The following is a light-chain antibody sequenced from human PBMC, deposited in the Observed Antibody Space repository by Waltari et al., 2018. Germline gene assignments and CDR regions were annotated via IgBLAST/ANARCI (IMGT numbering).Light chain of an antibody. J-gene: IGLJ2*01. Sequence: VLTQHPSVSVAPGETARITCGGNSIGRKSVTWYNQRPGQAPVLVIYDDRARPSGIPERVSGSNSGNSATLTISRVEAGDEADYYCQVWDSSDQSYVVFGGGTELIVL. CDR2: DDR. CDR3: QVWDSSDQSYVV. V-gene: IGLV3-21*04. CDR1: SIGRKS.